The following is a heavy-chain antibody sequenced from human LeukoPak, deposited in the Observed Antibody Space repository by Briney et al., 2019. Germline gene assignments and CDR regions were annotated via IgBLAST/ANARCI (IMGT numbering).Heavy chain of an antibody. CDR1: GGSISSSNYY. CDR3: ARIEYSGPLDY. J-gene: IGHJ4*02. D-gene: IGHD1-26*01. CDR2: IYYNGRT. V-gene: IGHV4-39*07. Sequence: PSETLSLTCTVSGGSISSSNYYWGWIRQPPGKGLECLGSIYYNGRTYYNPSLKSRVTISLDTSKNQFSLKLSSVTAADTAVFYCARIEYSGPLDYWGQGTLVTVSS.